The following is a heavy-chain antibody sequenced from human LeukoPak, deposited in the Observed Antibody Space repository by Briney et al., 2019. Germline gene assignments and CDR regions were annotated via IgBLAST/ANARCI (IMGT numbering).Heavy chain of an antibody. CDR3: VRNSNLPFNY. J-gene: IGHJ4*02. V-gene: IGHV3-74*01. Sequence: GGSLRLSCAASGLTLSPYWMHWVRQAPGKGLVWVSHISTDGTVTTYADSVKGRFTISRDNAKSTLYLQMNSLRAEDTAVYYCVRNSNLPFNYWGQGSLVTVSS. CDR2: ISTDGTVT. D-gene: IGHD1-14*01. CDR1: GLTLSPYW.